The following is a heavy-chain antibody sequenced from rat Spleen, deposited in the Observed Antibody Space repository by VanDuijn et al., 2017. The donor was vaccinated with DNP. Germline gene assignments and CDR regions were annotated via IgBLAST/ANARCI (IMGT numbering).Heavy chain of an antibody. J-gene: IGHJ2*01. D-gene: IGHD4-3*01. CDR1: GFTFSNYS. V-gene: IGHV5-7*01. CDR2: ISYDGSST. CDR3: ARYNSGYFDY. Sequence: EVQLVESGGGLVQPGRSLKLSCAASGFTFSNYSMAWVRQAPKKGLEWVATISYDGSSTYYRDSVKGRFTISRDNAKSTLYLQMDSLRSEDTATYYCARYNSGYFDYWGQGVMVTVSS.